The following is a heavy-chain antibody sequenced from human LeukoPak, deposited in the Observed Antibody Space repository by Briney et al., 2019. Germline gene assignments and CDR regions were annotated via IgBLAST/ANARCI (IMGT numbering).Heavy chain of an antibody. V-gene: IGHV1-2*02. Sequence: ASVKVSCKASGYTFTGYYIHWVRQAPGQGLEWMGWINPNNGATEYAHNFQGRFIMTRDTSITTAYMDLNRLRSGDTADYFSVRVPRGSGTPFDYWGQGTTVTVSS. CDR1: GYTFTGYY. CDR3: VRVPRGSGTPFDY. CDR2: INPNNGAT. J-gene: IGHJ4*02. D-gene: IGHD3-10*01.